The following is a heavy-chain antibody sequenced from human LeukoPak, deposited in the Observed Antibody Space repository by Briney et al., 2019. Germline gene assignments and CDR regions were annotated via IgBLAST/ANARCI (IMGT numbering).Heavy chain of an antibody. V-gene: IGHV4-34*01. J-gene: IGHJ6*03. Sequence: SETLSLTCAVSGGSFSAFFWRWIRQPPGKGLEWIGEINHSGSTNYNPSLKSRVTISVDTSKNQFSLKLSSVTAADTAVYYCARGRAIMATFYYSYYMDVWGKGTTVTVSS. CDR2: INHSGST. CDR3: ARGRAIMATFYYSYYMDV. D-gene: IGHD5-24*01. CDR1: GGSFSAFF.